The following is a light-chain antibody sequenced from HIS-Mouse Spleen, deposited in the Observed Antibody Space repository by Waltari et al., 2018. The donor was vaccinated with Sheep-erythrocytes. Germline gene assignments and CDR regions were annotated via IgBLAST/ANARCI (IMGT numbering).Light chain of an antibody. V-gene: IGLV2-11*01. J-gene: IGLJ1*01. CDR3: CSYAGSYNHV. Sequence: QSALTQPRSVSGSPGQSVTISCTGTSSDVGGYNYVSWYQQHPAKAPKLRIYDVSKRPSGVPDRFSGSKSGNTASLTISGLQAEDEADYYCCSYAGSYNHVFATGTKVTVL. CDR2: DVS. CDR1: SSDVGGYNY.